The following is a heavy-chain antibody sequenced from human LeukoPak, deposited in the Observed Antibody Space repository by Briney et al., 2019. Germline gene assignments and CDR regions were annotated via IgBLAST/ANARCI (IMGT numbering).Heavy chain of an antibody. D-gene: IGHD6-6*01. CDR2: ISGSGDST. Sequence: GGSLRLSCAASGFTFSTYAVTWVRQAPGKGLEWVSTISGSGDSTYYADSVKGRFTISRDNSKDTLYLQMSSVRVADTAVYYCAKKGGSSAPLPDYYYGMDVWGQGTTVTVSS. V-gene: IGHV3-23*01. J-gene: IGHJ6*02. CDR3: AKKGGSSAPLPDYYYGMDV. CDR1: GFTFSTYA.